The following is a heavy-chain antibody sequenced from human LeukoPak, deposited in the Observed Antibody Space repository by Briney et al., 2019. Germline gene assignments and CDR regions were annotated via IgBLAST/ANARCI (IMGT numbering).Heavy chain of an antibody. CDR1: EFTFSAYA. CDR3: GRDPNGDYIGAFDM. Sequence: PGGSLRLSCTASEFTFSAYAMMWIRQAPGKGPEWVSAIRGGGGSEFYAHPVKGRFTISRDNSKNTLFFQMNNLRLEDTAVYNCGRDPNGDYIGAFDMWGPGTMVTVSS. CDR2: IRGGGGSE. D-gene: IGHD4-17*01. J-gene: IGHJ3*02. V-gene: IGHV3-23*01.